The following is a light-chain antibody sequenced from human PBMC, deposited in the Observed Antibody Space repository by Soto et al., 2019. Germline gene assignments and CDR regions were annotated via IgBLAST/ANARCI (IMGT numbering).Light chain of an antibody. J-gene: IGLJ3*02. V-gene: IGLV1-40*01. CDR1: SSNIGAGYD. CDR2: GKN. Sequence: QSVLTQLPSVSGAPGQRVTISCTGSSSNIGAGYDVHWYQQLPGTAPKLLIYGKNNRPSGVPDRFSGSKSGTSASLAITGLQAEDEADYYCHSYDSSLRGVVFGGGTKVTVL. CDR3: HSYDSSLRGVV.